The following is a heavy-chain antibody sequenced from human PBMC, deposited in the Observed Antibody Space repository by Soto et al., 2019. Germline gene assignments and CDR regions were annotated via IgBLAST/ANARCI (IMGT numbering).Heavy chain of an antibody. CDR1: GGSISSSSYY. CDR2: IYYSGST. J-gene: IGHJ6*02. D-gene: IGHD2-15*01. CDR3: ASQDSYYYYYGMDV. V-gene: IGHV4-39*01. Sequence: SETLSLTCTVSGGSISSSSYYWGWIRQPPGKGLEWIGSIYYSGSTYYNPSLKSRVTISVDTSKNQFSLKLSSVTAADTAVYYCASQDSYYYYYGMDVWGQGTTVT.